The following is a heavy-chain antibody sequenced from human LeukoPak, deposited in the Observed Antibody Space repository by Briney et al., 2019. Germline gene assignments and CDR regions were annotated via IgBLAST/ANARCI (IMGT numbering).Heavy chain of an antibody. Sequence: ASVKVSCKASGYTFTSYAMNWVRQAPGQGLEWMGGIIPIFGTANYAQKFQGRVTITTDESTSTAYMELSSLRSEDTAVYYCARERTDEIAARPGWFDPWGQGTLVTVSS. CDR3: ARERTDEIAARPGWFDP. V-gene: IGHV1-69*05. CDR2: IIPIFGTA. D-gene: IGHD6-6*01. J-gene: IGHJ5*02. CDR1: GYTFTSYA.